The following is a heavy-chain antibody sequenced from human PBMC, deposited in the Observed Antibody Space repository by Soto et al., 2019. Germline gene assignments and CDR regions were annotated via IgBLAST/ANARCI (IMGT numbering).Heavy chain of an antibody. J-gene: IGHJ6*02. CDR3: SREPRLMDV. CDR2: ISGSGNSI. CDR1: GFTFSDHY. V-gene: IGHV3-11*01. D-gene: IGHD3-22*01. Sequence: QVHLVESGGGLVKPGGSLRVSCAASGFTFSDHYMTWIRQAPGKGLESVAYISGSGNSINYAVSVKGRFTISRDNAKNSLYLKMNSLRADDTAVYYCSREPRLMDVWGQGTTVTVSS.